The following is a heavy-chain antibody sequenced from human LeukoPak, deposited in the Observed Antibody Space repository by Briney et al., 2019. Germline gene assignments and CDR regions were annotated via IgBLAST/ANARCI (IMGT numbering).Heavy chain of an antibody. CDR2: ISSSGSTI. Sequence: GGSLPLSRVSSGFIFDNYVMNWLGPAGARGREWVSYISSSGSTIYYADSVKGRFTISRDNVKNSLYLQMNNLRVEDTAVYYCAREALLFKFDYWGQGTLVTVSS. V-gene: IGHV3-48*03. CDR1: GFIFDNYV. D-gene: IGHD2-21*01. J-gene: IGHJ4*02. CDR3: AREALLFKFDY.